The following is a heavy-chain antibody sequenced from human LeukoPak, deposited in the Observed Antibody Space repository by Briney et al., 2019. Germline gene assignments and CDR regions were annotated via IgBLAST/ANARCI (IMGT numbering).Heavy chain of an antibody. J-gene: IGHJ4*02. CDR2: IYPGDSDT. CDR1: GYSFNMHW. Sequence: GEPLKISCKGSGYSFNMHWIGWVPQMPGQRLELMGIIYPGDSDTRYSPSFQGQVTISADKSISTAYLQWSSLKPSDTAMYYCARAWSCSGGSCYAEDWGQGTLVTVSS. D-gene: IGHD2-15*01. V-gene: IGHV5-51*01. CDR3: ARAWSCSGGSCYAED.